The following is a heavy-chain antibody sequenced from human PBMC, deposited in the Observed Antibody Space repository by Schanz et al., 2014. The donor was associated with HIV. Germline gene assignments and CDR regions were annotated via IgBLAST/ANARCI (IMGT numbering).Heavy chain of an antibody. CDR1: GFIFSDYD. CDR3: AVGAVRWQRPD. D-gene: IGHD5-12*01. V-gene: IGHV3-15*01. J-gene: IGHJ4*02. CDR2: IKSYDYGGGAT. Sequence: EVQLVESGGVLVRPGGCLRLSCVASGFIFSDYDMEWVRQAPGRGLEWVGLIKSYDYGGGATEYAAAVKGRFFISRDDSRDMLYLQMNDLKTEDTAVYYCAVGAVRWQRPDLGQGTLVTVSS.